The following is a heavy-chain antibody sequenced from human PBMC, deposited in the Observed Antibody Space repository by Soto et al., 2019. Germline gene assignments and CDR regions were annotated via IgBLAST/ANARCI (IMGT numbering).Heavy chain of an antibody. J-gene: IGHJ4*02. CDR2: INAGNGNT. CDR1: GYTFTSYA. Sequence: QVQLVQSGAEEKKSGASVKVSCKASGYTFTSYAMHWVRQAPGQRLEWMGWINAGNGNTKYSQKSQGRVTITRDTSATTAYMERSSLRSEDTAVYYCAGDILFDYWGQGNLVTVSS. CDR3: AGDILFDY. V-gene: IGHV1-3*05. D-gene: IGHD2-15*01.